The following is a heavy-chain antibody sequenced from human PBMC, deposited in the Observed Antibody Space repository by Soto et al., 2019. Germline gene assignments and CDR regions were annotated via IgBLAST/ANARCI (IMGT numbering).Heavy chain of an antibody. J-gene: IGHJ4*02. CDR3: AAGPSYDSSGYYPVEFDY. CDR2: IVVGSGNT. D-gene: IGHD3-22*01. CDR1: GFTFTSSA. V-gene: IGHV1-58*01. Sequence: SVKVSCKASGFTFTSSAVQWVRQARGQRLEWIRRIVVGSGNTNYAQKFQERVTITRDMSTSTAYMELSSLRSEDTAVYYCAAGPSYDSSGYYPVEFDYWGQGTLVTVSS.